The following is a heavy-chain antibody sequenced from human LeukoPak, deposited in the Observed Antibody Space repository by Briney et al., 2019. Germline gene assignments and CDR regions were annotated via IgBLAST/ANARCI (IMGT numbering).Heavy chain of an antibody. CDR1: GGSISSGDYY. J-gene: IGHJ5*02. Sequence: PSETLSLTCTVSGGSISSGDYYWSWIRQPPGKGLEWIGYIYYSGSTYYNPSLKSRVTISVDTSKNQFSLKLSSVTAADTAVYYCARPVVVVAAPFNWFDPWGQGTLVTVSS. D-gene: IGHD2-15*01. CDR2: IYYSGST. V-gene: IGHV4-30-4*08. CDR3: ARPVVVVAAPFNWFDP.